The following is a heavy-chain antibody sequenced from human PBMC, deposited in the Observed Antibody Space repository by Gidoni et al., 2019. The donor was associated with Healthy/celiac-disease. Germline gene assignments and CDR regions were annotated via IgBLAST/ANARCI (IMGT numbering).Heavy chain of an antibody. CDR1: GFPFSSYW. J-gene: IGHJ6*02. CDR2: INSDGSST. V-gene: IGHV3-74*01. CDR3: ARGDAVAAGYYYYGMDV. D-gene: IGHD2-15*01. Sequence: EVQLVESGGGLVQPGGSLRLSCAASGFPFSSYWMHWVRQAPGKGLVWVSRINSDGSSTSYADSVKGRFTIARDNAKNTLYLQMNSLRAEDTAVYYCARGDAVAAGYYYYGMDVWGQGTTVTVSS.